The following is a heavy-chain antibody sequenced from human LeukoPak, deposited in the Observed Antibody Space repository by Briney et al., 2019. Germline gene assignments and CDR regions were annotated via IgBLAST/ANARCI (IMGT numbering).Heavy chain of an antibody. CDR3: ARVRSISDDFWSGYYMDY. CDR1: GFTFSSYA. CDR2: ISYDGSNK. D-gene: IGHD3-3*01. J-gene: IGHJ4*02. V-gene: IGHV3-30-3*01. Sequence: GGSLRLSCAASGFTFSSYAMHWVRQAPGKGLEWVAVISYDGSNKYYADSVKGRFTISTDNSKNTLYLQRNSLRAEDTAVYYCARVRSISDDFWSGYYMDYWGQGTLVTVSS.